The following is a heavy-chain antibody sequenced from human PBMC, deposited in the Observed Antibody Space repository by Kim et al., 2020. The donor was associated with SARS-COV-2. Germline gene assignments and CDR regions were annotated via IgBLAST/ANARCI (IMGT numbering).Heavy chain of an antibody. D-gene: IGHD2-2*02. V-gene: IGHV1-24*01. CDR3: ATQIPATAVPTSFDY. CDR1: GYTLTELS. Sequence: ASVKVSCKVSGYTLTELSMHWVRPAPGKGLEWMGGFDPEDGETIYAQKFQGRVTMTEDTSTDTAYMELSSLRSEDTAVYYCATQIPATAVPTSFDYWGQGTLVTVSS. CDR2: FDPEDGET. J-gene: IGHJ4*02.